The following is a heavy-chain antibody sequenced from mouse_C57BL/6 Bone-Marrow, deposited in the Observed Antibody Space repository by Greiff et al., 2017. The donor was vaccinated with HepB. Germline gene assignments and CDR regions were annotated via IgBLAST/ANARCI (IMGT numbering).Heavy chain of an antibody. J-gene: IGHJ3*01. CDR3: ARSGGYGNYEAY. Sequence: VQLQQPGAELVMPGASVKLSCKASGYTFTSYWMHWVKQRPGQGLEWIGEIDPSDSYTNYNQKFKGKSTLTVDKSSSTAYMQLSSLTSEDSAVYYCARSGGYGNYEAYWGQGTLVTVSA. CDR1: GYTFTSYW. D-gene: IGHD2-1*01. V-gene: IGHV1-69*01. CDR2: IDPSDSYT.